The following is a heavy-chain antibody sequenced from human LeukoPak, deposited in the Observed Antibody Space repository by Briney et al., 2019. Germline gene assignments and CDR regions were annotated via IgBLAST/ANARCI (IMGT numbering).Heavy chain of an antibody. V-gene: IGHV4-30-2*01. J-gene: IGHJ3*01. D-gene: IGHD2-15*01. Sequence: PSQTLSLTCAVSGGSLSSGGYSWSWIRQPPGKGLEWIGYIYHGGSTNYNPSLKSRVTISVDRSKNQFSLKLNSVTAADTVLYYCARAGDLIVVAMGAFDVWGQGTMVTVSS. CDR2: IYHGGST. CDR1: GGSLSSGGYS. CDR3: ARAGDLIVVAMGAFDV.